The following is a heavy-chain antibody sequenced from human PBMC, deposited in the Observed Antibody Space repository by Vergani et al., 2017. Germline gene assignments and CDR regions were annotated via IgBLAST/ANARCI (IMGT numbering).Heavy chain of an antibody. V-gene: IGHV4-38-2*01. D-gene: IGHD3-10*01. CDR1: DSSIMTNPY. Sequence: QVQLQESGPGLVKPSETLTLTCDVSDSSIMTNPYWGWFRQSPGKGLEWIGCIHHSGDTHYNSSLKSRVSISIVSSSKFSLSLTSVTAADTAIYYCARHRGSGGFFPSYYFYVMDVWGHGTTVTVSS. CDR3: ARHRGSGGFFPSYYFYVMDV. CDR2: IHHSGDT. J-gene: IGHJ6*02.